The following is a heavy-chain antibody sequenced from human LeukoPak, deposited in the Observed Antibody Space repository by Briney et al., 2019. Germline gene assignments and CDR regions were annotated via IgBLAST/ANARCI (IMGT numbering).Heavy chain of an antibody. CDR3: ARDRRNRYSGRSQYYGMDV. D-gene: IGHD1-26*01. J-gene: IGHJ6*02. V-gene: IGHV1-18*01. Sequence: ASVKVSCKASGYTFTSYGISWVRQAPGQGLEWMGWISAYNGNTNYAQKLQGRVTMTTDTSTSTAYMELRSLRSDDTAVYYCARDRRNRYSGRSQYYGMDVWGQGTTVTVSS. CDR1: GYTFTSYG. CDR2: ISAYNGNT.